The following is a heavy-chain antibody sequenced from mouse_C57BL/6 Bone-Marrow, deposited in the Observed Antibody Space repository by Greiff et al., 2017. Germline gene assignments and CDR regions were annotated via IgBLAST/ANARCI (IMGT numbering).Heavy chain of an antibody. Sequence: EVKLMESGVGLVKPGGSLKLSCAASGFTFSSYAMSWVRQTPEKRLEWVATISDGGSYTYYPDNVKGRFTISRDNAKNNLYLQMSHLKSEDTAMYYCARDPHYSNYEGFAYWGQGTLVTVSA. J-gene: IGHJ3*01. CDR3: ARDPHYSNYEGFAY. D-gene: IGHD2-5*01. CDR1: GFTFSSYA. CDR2: ISDGGSYT. V-gene: IGHV5-4*01.